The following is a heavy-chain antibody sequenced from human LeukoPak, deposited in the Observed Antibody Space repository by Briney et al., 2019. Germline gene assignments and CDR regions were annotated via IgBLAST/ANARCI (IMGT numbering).Heavy chain of an antibody. CDR3: ARDTGY. V-gene: IGHV3-66*01. CDR2: IYSGGST. CDR1: GFTFTDYW. D-gene: IGHD4-17*01. Sequence: GGSLRLSCTTSGFTFTDYWMTWVRQAPGKGLEWVSVIYSGGSTYYADSVKGRFTISRDNSKNTLYLQMNSLRAKDTAVYYCARDTGYWGQGTLVTVSS. J-gene: IGHJ4*02.